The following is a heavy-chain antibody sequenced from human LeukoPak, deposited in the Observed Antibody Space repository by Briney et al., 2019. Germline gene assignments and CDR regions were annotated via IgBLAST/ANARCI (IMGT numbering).Heavy chain of an antibody. J-gene: IGHJ4*02. CDR3: ASNTNYYENTGHYVFDS. CDR1: GGTFSTYS. D-gene: IGHD3-22*01. V-gene: IGHV1-69*13. CDR2: IIPLLGTA. Sequence: GASVKVSGKASGGTFSTYSISWVRQAPGQGLEWMGGIIPLLGTANYAQKFQGRLTITADEFTGTAYMELGSLRSEDTAVFYCASNTNYYENTGHYVFDSWGQGTLVTVSS.